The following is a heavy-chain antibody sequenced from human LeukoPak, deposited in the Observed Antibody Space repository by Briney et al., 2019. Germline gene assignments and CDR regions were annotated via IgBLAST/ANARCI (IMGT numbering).Heavy chain of an antibody. J-gene: IGHJ4*02. CDR2: ISWNSGSI. Sequence: PGRSLRLPCAASGFTFDDYAMHWVRQAPGKGLEWVSGISWNSGSIVYADSVKGRFAISRDNAKKSLYLQMNSLRAEDTAFYYCVKDDGDYIIDYWGQGTLVTVSS. V-gene: IGHV3-9*01. CDR1: GFTFDDYA. D-gene: IGHD4-17*01. CDR3: VKDDGDYIIDY.